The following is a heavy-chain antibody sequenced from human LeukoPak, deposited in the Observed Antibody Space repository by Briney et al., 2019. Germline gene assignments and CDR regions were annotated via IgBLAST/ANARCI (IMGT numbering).Heavy chain of an antibody. D-gene: IGHD2-2*01. V-gene: IGHV3-23*01. CDR1: GFTFSSYG. CDR2: ISGSGGST. Sequence: GGSLRLSCAASGFTFSSYGMSWVRQAPGKGLEWVSAISGSGGSTYYADSVKGRFTISRDNSRNTLYLQMNSLRAEDTAVYYCARDWYHAIDYWGQGTLVTVSS. J-gene: IGHJ4*02. CDR3: ARDWYHAIDY.